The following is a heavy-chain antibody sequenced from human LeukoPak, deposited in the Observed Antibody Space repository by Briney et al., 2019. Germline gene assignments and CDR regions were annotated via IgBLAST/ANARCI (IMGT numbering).Heavy chain of an antibody. D-gene: IGHD5-18*01. CDR1: EYSFTNYW. Sequence: GESLKISCKGSEYSFTNYWIGWVRPLPGKGLEWMGIIYPGDSDTRYSPSFQGQVTISADKSINTAYLQWSGLKASDTAMYYCAILVNGEYSSDDAFDIWGQGTMVTVSS. CDR2: IYPGDSDT. J-gene: IGHJ3*02. CDR3: AILVNGEYSSDDAFDI. V-gene: IGHV5-51*01.